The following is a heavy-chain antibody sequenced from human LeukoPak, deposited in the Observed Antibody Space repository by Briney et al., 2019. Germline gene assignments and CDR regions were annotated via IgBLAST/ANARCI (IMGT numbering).Heavy chain of an antibody. CDR3: ARERRDGYNSVGMDV. V-gene: IGHV3-66*01. CDR2: IYSGGST. D-gene: IGHD5-24*01. Sequence: GGSLRLSCAASGFTVSSNYMSWVRQAPGKGLEWVSVIYSGGSTYYADSVKGRFTISRDNSKNTLYLQMNSLRAEDTAVYYCARERRDGYNSVGMDVWGQGTTVTVSS. J-gene: IGHJ6*02. CDR1: GFTVSSNY.